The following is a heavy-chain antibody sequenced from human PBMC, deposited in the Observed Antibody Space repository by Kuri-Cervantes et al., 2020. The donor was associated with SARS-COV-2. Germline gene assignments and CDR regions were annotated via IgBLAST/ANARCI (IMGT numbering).Heavy chain of an antibody. CDR3: AMGLEGIYSNYEPDY. CDR2: IIPIFGTA. J-gene: IGHJ4*02. CDR1: GGTFISYA. D-gene: IGHD4-11*01. Sequence: SVKVSCKASGGTFISYAISWVRQAPGQGLEWMGGIIPIFGTANYAQKFQGRVTITTDESTSTDYMEPSSLRSEDTAVYYCAMGLEGIYSNYEPDYWGQGTLVTVSS. V-gene: IGHV1-69*05.